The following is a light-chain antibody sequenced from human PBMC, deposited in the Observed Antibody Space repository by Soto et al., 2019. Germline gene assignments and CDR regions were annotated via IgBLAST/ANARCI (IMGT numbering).Light chain of an antibody. CDR1: QRVSSY. J-gene: IGKJ1*01. Sequence: EIVMTQSPATLSVSPGDRATLSCRASQRVSSYLAWYQQKPGQAPRLLIYGASTMATGIPARFSGSGSGTEVTLTISSLQSEDVAVYFCHHYNKRPTFTFGQGTQVEIK. V-gene: IGKV3-15*01. CDR2: GAS. CDR3: HHYNKRPTFT.